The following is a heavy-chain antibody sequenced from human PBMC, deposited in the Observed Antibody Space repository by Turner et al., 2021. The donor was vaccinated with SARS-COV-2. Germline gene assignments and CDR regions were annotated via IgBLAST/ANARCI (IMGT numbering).Heavy chain of an antibody. J-gene: IGHJ4*02. CDR1: GFTFSSDW. CDR3: ARSELGLFFDY. V-gene: IGHV3-7*01. D-gene: IGHD7-27*01. CDR2: IRQDGSEK. Sequence: EVQLVESGGGLVQPGGSLRLSCAASGFTFSSDWMSWVRQAPGKGLEWVANIRQDGSEKYYVDSVKGRFTISRDNAKNSLYLQVNSLRAEDTAVYYCARSELGLFFDYWGQGTLVTVSS.